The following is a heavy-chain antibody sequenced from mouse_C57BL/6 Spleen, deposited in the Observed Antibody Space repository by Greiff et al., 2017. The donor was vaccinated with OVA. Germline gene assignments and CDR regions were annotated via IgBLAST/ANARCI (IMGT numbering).Heavy chain of an antibody. CDR1: GYTFTSYW. D-gene: IGHD3-2*02. CDR2: IYPGSGST. CDR3: ARRDSSGSIGY. V-gene: IGHV1-55*01. Sequence: QVQLQQPGAELVKPGASVKMSCKASGYTFTSYWITWVKQRPGQGLEWIGDIYPGSGSTNYNEKFKSKATLTVAPSSSTAYMQLSSLTSEDSAVYYGARRDSSGSIGYWGQGATLTVSS. J-gene: IGHJ2*01.